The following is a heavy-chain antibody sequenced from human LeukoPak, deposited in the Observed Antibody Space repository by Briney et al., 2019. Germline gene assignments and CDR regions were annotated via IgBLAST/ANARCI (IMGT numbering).Heavy chain of an antibody. D-gene: IGHD3-16*02. V-gene: IGHV4-59*01. CDR3: ARGWGYTDY. J-gene: IGHJ4*02. Sequence: KPSETLSLTCTVSGGSISSSYWSWIRQPPGRGLEWIGHIYYSGNTNHNPSLKSRVTISVDTSKNQFSLSLTSVTAADTAVYYCARGWGYTDYWGQRTLVTVSS. CDR2: IYYSGNT. CDR1: GGSISSSY.